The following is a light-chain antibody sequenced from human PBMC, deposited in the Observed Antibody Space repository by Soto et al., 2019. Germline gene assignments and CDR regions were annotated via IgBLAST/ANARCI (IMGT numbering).Light chain of an antibody. Sequence: EILLTQTPDTLSFSPGERASLSCRASQFLSSYLSWYQQVPGQPPRLLIYDSTTRAAGIPARFSGSRSGTDFTLPISSVEPEDFAMYYCHQRNQFGQGTRLEIK. J-gene: IGKJ5*01. V-gene: IGKV3-11*01. CDR3: HQRNQ. CDR1: QFLSSY. CDR2: DST.